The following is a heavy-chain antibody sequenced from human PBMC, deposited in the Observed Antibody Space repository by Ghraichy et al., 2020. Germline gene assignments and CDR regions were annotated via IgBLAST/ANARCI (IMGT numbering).Heavy chain of an antibody. J-gene: IGHJ4*02. CDR3: ARSQLVVTTYYFDY. V-gene: IGHV4-34*01. D-gene: IGHD3-22*01. CDR2: INHSGST. Sequence: SETLSLTCAVYGGSFSGFYWSWIRQPPGKGLEWIGEINHSGSTNYNPSLKSRVTISVDTSKNQFSLKLSSVTAADTAVYYCARSQLVVTTYYFDYWGQGTLVTVS. CDR1: GGSFSGFY.